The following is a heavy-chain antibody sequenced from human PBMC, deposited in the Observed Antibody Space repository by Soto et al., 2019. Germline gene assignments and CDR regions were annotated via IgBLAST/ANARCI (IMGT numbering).Heavy chain of an antibody. V-gene: IGHV4-59*01. CDR3: ARGTQYDYGGNSDYFDY. Sequence: QVQLQESGPGLVKPSETLSLTCTVSGGSISSYYWSWIRQPPGKGLEWIGYIYYSGSTNYNPSLKSRVTISVDTSKNQFSLKLSSVTAADTAVYYCARGTQYDYGGNSDYFDYWGQGTLVTVSS. J-gene: IGHJ4*02. CDR2: IYYSGST. D-gene: IGHD4-17*01. CDR1: GGSISSYY.